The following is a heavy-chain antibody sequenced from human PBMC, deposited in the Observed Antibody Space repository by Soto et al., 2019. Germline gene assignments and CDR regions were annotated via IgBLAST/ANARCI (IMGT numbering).Heavy chain of an antibody. CDR1: GDFISSITYY. CDR3: ASSRGDLSNRYCSGGSCYPSFAY. Sequence: QLQLQESGPGLVKASETLSLTCTVSGDFISSITYYWGWIRQPPGKGLEWIGNIYYSGATYYNPSLKSRVTISVDTSKNQFSLKLSSVTAADTAVYYCASSRGDLSNRYCSGGSCYPSFAYWGQGTLVTVSS. J-gene: IGHJ4*02. CDR2: IYYSGAT. D-gene: IGHD2-15*01. V-gene: IGHV4-39*01.